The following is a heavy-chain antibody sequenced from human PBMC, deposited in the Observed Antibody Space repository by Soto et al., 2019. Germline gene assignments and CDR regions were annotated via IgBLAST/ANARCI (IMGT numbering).Heavy chain of an antibody. V-gene: IGHV1-2*04. CDR2: INPNSGGT. CDR3: ARGGPQQMSTVSIDY. CDR1: GYTFSSYG. J-gene: IGHJ4*02. D-gene: IGHD4-4*01. Sequence: ASVKVSCKASGYTFSSYGISWVRQAPGQGLEWMGWINPNSGGTNYAQKFQGWVTMTRDTSISTAYMELNSLRSEDTALYYCARGGPQQMSTVSIDYWGQGTLVTVSS.